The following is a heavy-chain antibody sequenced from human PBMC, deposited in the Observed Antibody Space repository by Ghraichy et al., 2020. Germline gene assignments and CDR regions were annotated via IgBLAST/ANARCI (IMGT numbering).Heavy chain of an antibody. J-gene: IGHJ5*02. D-gene: IGHD3-3*01. CDR1: GGSFSGYY. Sequence: SETLSLTCAVYGGSFSGYYWSWIRQPPGKGLEWIGEINHSGSTNYNPSLKSRVTISVDTSKNQFSLKLRSVTAADTAVYYCATMKALRFLEGGFDPWGQGSLVTVSS. CDR3: ATMKALRFLEGGFDP. CDR2: INHSGST. V-gene: IGHV4-34*01.